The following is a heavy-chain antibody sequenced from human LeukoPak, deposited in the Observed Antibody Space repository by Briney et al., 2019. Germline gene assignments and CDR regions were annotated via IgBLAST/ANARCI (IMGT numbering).Heavy chain of an antibody. Sequence: PSETLSLICTVSGGSISSYYWSWIRQPLGKGLEWIGCIYYSGSTNYNPSLKSRVTISVDTSKNQFSLELSSVTAADTAVYYCARQVMRYYGSGSYSPFDYWGQGTLVTVSS. V-gene: IGHV4-59*08. J-gene: IGHJ4*02. CDR1: GGSISSYY. CDR3: ARQVMRYYGSGSYSPFDY. CDR2: IYYSGST. D-gene: IGHD3-10*01.